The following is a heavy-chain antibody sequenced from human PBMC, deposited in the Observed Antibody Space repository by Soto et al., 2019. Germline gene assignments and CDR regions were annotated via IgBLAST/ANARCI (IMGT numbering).Heavy chain of an antibody. CDR2: ISSSSSYI. V-gene: IGHV3-21*01. CDR1: GFTFGGYS. CDR3: ARDPVVVVAADDDAFDI. J-gene: IGHJ3*02. D-gene: IGHD2-15*01. Sequence: PGGSLRLSYAASGFTFGGYSMNWVRQAPGKGLEWVSSISSSSSYIYYADSVKGRFTISRDNAKNPLYLQMNSLRAEDTAVYYCARDPVVVVAADDDAFDIWGQGTMVTVSS.